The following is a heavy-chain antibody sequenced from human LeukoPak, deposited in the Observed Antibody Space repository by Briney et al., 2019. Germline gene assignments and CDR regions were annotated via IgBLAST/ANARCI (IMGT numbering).Heavy chain of an antibody. CDR3: AHRSTYYYDSSGYWYY. J-gene: IGHJ4*02. V-gene: IGHV2-5*02. Sequence: SGPTLVNPTQTLTLTCTFSGFSLSTSGVGVGWIRQPPGKALEWLALIYWDDDKRCSPSLKSRLTITEDTSKNQVVLTMTNMDPVDTATYYCAHRSTYYYDSSGYWYYWGQGTLVTVSS. CDR1: GFSLSTSGVG. CDR2: IYWDDDK. D-gene: IGHD3-22*01.